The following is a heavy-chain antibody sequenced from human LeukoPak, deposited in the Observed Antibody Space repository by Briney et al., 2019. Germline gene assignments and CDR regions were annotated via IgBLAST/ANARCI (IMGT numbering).Heavy chain of an antibody. D-gene: IGHD1-26*01. CDR1: GGSISSYY. J-gene: IGHJ4*02. Sequence: PSETLSLTCTVSGGSISSYYWSWIRQPPGKGLEWIGYIYYSGSTNYNPSLKSRFTISVDTSKNQFSLKLSSVTAADTAVYYCARESGSYYGLDYWGQGTLVTVSS. CDR2: IYYSGST. V-gene: IGHV4-59*01. CDR3: ARESGSYYGLDY.